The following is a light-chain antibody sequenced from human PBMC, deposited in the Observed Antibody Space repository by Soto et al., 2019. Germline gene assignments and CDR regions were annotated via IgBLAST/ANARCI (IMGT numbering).Light chain of an antibody. J-gene: IGLJ3*02. V-gene: IGLV7-46*01. CDR1: TGAVTSGHY. CDR2: DTS. Sequence: QAVVTQEPSLTVSPGGTVTLTCGSSTGAVTSGHYPYWFQQKPGQAPRALIYDTSNKYSWTPARFSGSLLGGKAALTLSGAPTEDEADYYGLLSLRNDRVFGGCTKVTVL. CDR3: LLSLRNDRV.